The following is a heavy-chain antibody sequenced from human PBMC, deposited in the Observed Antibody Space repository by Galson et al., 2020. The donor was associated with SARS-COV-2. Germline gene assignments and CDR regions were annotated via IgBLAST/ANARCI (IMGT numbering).Heavy chain of an antibody. Sequence: GGSLRLSCAASGFTFSSYSMNWVRQAPGKGLEWVSSISSSSSYIYYADSVKGRFTISRDNAKNSLYLQMNSLRAEDTAVYYCARTYYYDSSGYWWFDPWGQGTLVTVSS. J-gene: IGHJ5*02. CDR2: ISSSSSYI. V-gene: IGHV3-21*01. D-gene: IGHD3-22*01. CDR3: ARTYYYDSSGYWWFDP. CDR1: GFTFSSYS.